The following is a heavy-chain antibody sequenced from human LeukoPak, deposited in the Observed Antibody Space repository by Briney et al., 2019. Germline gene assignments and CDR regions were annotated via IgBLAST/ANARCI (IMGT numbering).Heavy chain of an antibody. V-gene: IGHV1-69*04. Sequence: GASVKVSCKASGDTFSSYAISWVRQAPGQGLEWMGRIIPFLDIANYAEKFQGRVTITADKSTSTAYMELSSLRSEDTAVYYCARDGGLQSTSFDYWGQGTLVTVSS. D-gene: IGHD4-11*01. CDR2: IIPFLDIA. J-gene: IGHJ4*02. CDR3: ARDGGLQSTSFDY. CDR1: GDTFSSYA.